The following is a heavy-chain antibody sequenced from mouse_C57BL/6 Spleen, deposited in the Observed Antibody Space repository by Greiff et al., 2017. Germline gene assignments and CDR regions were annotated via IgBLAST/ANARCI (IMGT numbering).Heavy chain of an antibody. CDR1: GYTFTSYW. CDR3: ARGGTLDYAMDY. V-gene: IGHV1-7*01. CDR2: INPSSGYT. J-gene: IGHJ4*01. D-gene: IGHD2-14*01. Sequence: QVQLQQSGAELAKPGASVKLSCKASGYTFTSYWMHWVKQRPGQGLEWIGYINPSSGYTKYNQKFKDKATLTADESSSTAYMQLSSLTYEDSAVYYCARGGTLDYAMDYWGQGTSVTVSS.